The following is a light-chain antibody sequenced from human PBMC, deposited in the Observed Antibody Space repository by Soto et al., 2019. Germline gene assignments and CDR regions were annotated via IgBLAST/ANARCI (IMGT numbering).Light chain of an antibody. CDR1: SSDVGGYNY. CDR3: SSYAGSSNV. Sequence: QSVLTQPPSASGSPGQSVAISCTGTSSDVGGYNYVSWYQQHPGKAPKLMMYEVNNRPSGVPDRFSGSKSGNTASLTVSGLQAEDEADYYCSSYAGSSNVFGTGTKLTVL. V-gene: IGLV2-8*01. CDR2: EVN. J-gene: IGLJ1*01.